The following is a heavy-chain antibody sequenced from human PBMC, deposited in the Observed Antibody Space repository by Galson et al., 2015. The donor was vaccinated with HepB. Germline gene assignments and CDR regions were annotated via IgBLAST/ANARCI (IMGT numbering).Heavy chain of an antibody. J-gene: IGHJ6*02. V-gene: IGHV3-48*02. CDR3: ARDQSLRKALRRMDV. Sequence: SLRLSCAASGFTFSSYSMNWVRQAPGKGLEWVSYISSSSSTIYYADSVKGRFTISRDNAKNSLYLQMNSLRDEDTAVYYCARDQSLRKALRRMDVWGQGTTVTVSS. CDR2: ISSSSSTI. CDR1: GFTFSSYS. D-gene: IGHD3-16*01.